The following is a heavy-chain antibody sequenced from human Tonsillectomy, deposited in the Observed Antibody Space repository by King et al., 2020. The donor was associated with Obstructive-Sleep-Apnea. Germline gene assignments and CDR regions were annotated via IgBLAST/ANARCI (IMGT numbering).Heavy chain of an antibody. CDR2: IKSKTDGCTT. CDR1: GFTFSNAW. CDR3: TTDLGYYDSSGWSHPIDY. V-gene: IGHV3-15*01. D-gene: IGHD3-22*01. J-gene: IGHJ4*02. Sequence: QLVQSGGGLVKPGGSLRLSCAASGFTFSNAWMSWVRQAPGKGLEWVGRIKSKTDGCTTDYVAPVKGRFTIPRDDSENTLYLQMNSLKTEDTAVYYCTTDLGYYDSSGWSHPIDYWGQGTLVTVSS.